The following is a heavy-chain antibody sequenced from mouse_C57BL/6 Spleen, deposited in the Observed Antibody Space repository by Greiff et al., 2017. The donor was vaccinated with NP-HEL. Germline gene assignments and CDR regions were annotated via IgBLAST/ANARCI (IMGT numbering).Heavy chain of an antibody. CDR3: ARHGGNYPYAMDY. CDR2: IWSDGST. J-gene: IGHJ4*01. V-gene: IGHV2-6-1*01. D-gene: IGHD1-1*02. CDR1: GFSLTSYG. Sequence: QVQLQQSGPGLVAPSQSLSITCTVSGFSLTSYGVHWVRQPPGKGLEWLVVIWSDGSTTYNSALKSRLSISKDNSKSQVFLKMNSLQTDDTAMYYCARHGGNYPYAMDYWGQGTSVTVSS.